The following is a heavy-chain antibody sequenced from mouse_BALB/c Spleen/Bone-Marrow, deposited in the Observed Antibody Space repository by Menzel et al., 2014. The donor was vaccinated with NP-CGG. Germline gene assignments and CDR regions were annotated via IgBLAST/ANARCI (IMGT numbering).Heavy chain of an antibody. CDR3: ARRAFYALDY. CDR1: GFTFSTYY. Sequence: EVQLQQSGGGLVKVGESLKLSCAASGFTFSTYYMSWVRQTPEKRLELVAAIYTNDGSTYYPDTVKGRSAISRDNAKNTLYLQMSSLKSEDTALYYCARRAFYALDYWGQGTSVTVSS. J-gene: IGHJ4*01. CDR2: IYTNDGST. V-gene: IGHV5-6-2*01.